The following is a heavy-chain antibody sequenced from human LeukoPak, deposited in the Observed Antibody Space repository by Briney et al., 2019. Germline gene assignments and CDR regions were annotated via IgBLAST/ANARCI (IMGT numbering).Heavy chain of an antibody. V-gene: IGHV3-7*01. CDR1: GFTFSSYW. CDR3: ARQPAYDFGDYFDY. Sequence: GGSLRLSCAASGFTFSSYWMNWVRQAPGKGLEWVANIKQDGSEKYYVDSVKGRFTISRDNAKNSLYLQMNSLRAEDTAVYYCARQPAYDFGDYFDYWGQGTLVTVSS. CDR2: IKQDGSEK. J-gene: IGHJ4*02. D-gene: IGHD3-3*01.